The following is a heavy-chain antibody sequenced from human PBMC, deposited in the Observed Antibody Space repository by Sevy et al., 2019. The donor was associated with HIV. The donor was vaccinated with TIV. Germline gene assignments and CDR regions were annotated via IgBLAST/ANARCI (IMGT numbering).Heavy chain of an antibody. D-gene: IGHD5-18*01. CDR2: ISWNGENM. Sequence: GGSLRLSCAVSGFMFDAYAMHWVRQSPGKGLEWVSSISWNGENMGYVDSVKGRFTISRDNAKNSLYLQMNSLRVDDTALYYCVREGLGGFSYSLDCWGQGTLVTVSS. V-gene: IGHV3-9*01. CDR3: VREGLGGFSYSLDC. J-gene: IGHJ4*02. CDR1: GFMFDAYA.